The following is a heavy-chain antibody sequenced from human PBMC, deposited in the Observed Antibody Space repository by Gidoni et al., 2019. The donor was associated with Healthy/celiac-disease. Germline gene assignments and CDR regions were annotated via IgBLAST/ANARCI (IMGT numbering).Heavy chain of an antibody. D-gene: IGHD3-22*01. CDR2: IFSNDEK. CDR3: ARSYDSSGYYYGAYYFDY. CDR1: GFSLSNARMG. J-gene: IGHJ4*02. Sequence: QVTLQESGPVLVKPTETHTLTCTVSGFSLSNARMGVSWIRQPPGKALEWLAHIFSNDEKSYSTSLKSRLTISKDTSKSQVVLTMTNMDPVDTATYYCARSYDSSGYYYGAYYFDYWGQGTLVTVSS. V-gene: IGHV2-26*01.